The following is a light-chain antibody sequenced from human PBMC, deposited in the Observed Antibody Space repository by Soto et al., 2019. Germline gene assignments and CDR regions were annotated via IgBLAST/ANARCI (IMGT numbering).Light chain of an antibody. J-gene: IGKJ5*01. CDR3: QQSSSSPIT. V-gene: IGKV3-20*01. Sequence: EMMFDESPGTLDLGAGGIITLSRRASQSVSSSYLAWYQQKPGQAPRLLMSAASSRATGIPDRFSGSGSGTDFTLTISRLEAEDFAVYYCQQSSSSPITFGQGTRLEIK. CDR2: AAS. CDR1: QSVSSSY.